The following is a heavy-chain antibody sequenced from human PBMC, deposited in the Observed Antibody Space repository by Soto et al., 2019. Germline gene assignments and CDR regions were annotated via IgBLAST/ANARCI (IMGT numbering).Heavy chain of an antibody. D-gene: IGHD6-13*01. CDR3: AKEGGSSWYYFDY. CDR2: ISGSGGGT. CDR1: GFTFNNYA. J-gene: IGHJ4*02. Sequence: PGGSLRLSCTASGFTFNNYAMSWVRQAPGKGLQWVSTISGSGGGTYYADSVKGRFTISRDNSKNTLFLQMNSLRAEDTAVYYCAKEGGSSWYYFDYSGQGTLVTVSS. V-gene: IGHV3-23*01.